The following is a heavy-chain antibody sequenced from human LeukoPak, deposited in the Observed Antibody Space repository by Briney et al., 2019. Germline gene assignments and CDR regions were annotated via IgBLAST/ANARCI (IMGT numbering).Heavy chain of an antibody. Sequence: SGTLSLTCAVSGGSISSSKWWSWVRQPPGKGLEWIGEIYHSGSTYYNPSLKSRVTISVDTSKNQFSLKLSSVTAADTAVYYCARDKRQWLVPDYWGQGTLVTVSS. CDR3: ARDKRQWLVPDY. CDR1: GGSISSSKW. J-gene: IGHJ4*02. V-gene: IGHV4-4*02. CDR2: IYHSGST. D-gene: IGHD6-19*01.